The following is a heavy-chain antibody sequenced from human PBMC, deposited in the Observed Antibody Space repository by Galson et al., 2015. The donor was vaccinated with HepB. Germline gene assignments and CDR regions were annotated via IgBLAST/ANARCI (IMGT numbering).Heavy chain of an antibody. V-gene: IGHV1-18*01. CDR1: GYTFTSYG. J-gene: IGHJ6*03. CDR2: ISAYNGNT. D-gene: IGHD3-3*01. CDR3: ARNDFWSGYYISDGPYYYYYMDV. Sequence: SVKVSCKASGYTFTSYGVSWVRQAPGQGLEWMGWISAYNGNTNYAQKLQGRVTMTTDTSTSTAYMELRSLRSDDTAVYYCARNDFWSGYYISDGPYYYYYMDVWGKGTTVTVSS.